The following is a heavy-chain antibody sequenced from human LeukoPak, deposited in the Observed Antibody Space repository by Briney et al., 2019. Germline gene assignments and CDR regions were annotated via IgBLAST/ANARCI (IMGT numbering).Heavy chain of an antibody. D-gene: IGHD6-13*01. CDR1: GYTFTSYG. J-gene: IGHJ6*03. V-gene: IGHV1-69*13. CDR3: ARGGEQLVLSNYYMDV. CDR2: IIPIFGTA. Sequence: ASVKVSCKASGYTFTSYGISWVRQAPGQGLEWMGGIIPIFGTANYAQKFQGRVTITADESTSTAYMELSSLRSEDTAVYYCARGGEQLVLSNYYMDVWGKGTTVTVSS.